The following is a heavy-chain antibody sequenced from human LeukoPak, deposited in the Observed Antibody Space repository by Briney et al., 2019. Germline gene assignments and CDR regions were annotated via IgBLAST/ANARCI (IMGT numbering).Heavy chain of an antibody. CDR2: ISDSGGRT. J-gene: IGHJ4*02. Sequence: GGSLRLSCAVSGITLSNYGMSWVRQAPGKGLEWVAGISDSGGRTNYADSVKGRFTISRDNPKNTLYLQMNSLRAEDTAEYFCAKRGVVIRVILVGFHKEAYYFDSWGQGALVTVSS. V-gene: IGHV3-23*01. D-gene: IGHD3-22*01. CDR3: AKRGVVIRVILVGFHKEAYYFDS. CDR1: GITLSNYG.